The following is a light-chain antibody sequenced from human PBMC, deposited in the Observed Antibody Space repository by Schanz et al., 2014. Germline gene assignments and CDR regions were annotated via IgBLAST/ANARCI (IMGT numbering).Light chain of an antibody. CDR1: QSIGTW. Sequence: DIQMTPSPSSLSASVGDRIIITCRASQSIGTWLAWYQQKPGKAPKLLIYDAFNLVPGVPSRFSGGGSGTVFTFTISSLQPDDFTTYYCQQYNSYSWTFGQGTKVEIK. V-gene: IGKV1-5*01. CDR3: QQYNSYSWT. CDR2: DAF. J-gene: IGKJ1*01.